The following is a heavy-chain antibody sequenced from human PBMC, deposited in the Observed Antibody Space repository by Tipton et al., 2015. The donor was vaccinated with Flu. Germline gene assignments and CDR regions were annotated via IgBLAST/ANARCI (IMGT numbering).Heavy chain of an antibody. J-gene: IGHJ6*02. CDR3: ARAMITMVRGVPFSYFYGMDV. Sequence: QLVQSGAEVKKPGSSVKVSCKASGGTFSSYAISWVRQAPGQGLEWMGGIIPIFGTANYAQKFQGRVTITADESTSTAYMELSSLRSEATAVYYCARAMITMVRGVPFSYFYGMDVWGQGTPVTVSS. CDR1: GGTFSSYA. CDR2: IIPIFGTA. V-gene: IGHV1-69*01. D-gene: IGHD3-10*01.